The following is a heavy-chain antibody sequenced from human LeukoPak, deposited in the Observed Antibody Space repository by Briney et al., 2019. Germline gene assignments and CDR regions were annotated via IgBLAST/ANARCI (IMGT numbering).Heavy chain of an antibody. J-gene: IGHJ4*02. Sequence: GASVKVSCKASGYSFTSYGVNWARQAPGQGLEWLGWISGYTGNTDCAQKFQGRVTMTTDTSATTAYMELRSLRSDDTAVYYCARAPRVASTNRFDYWGQGTLVTVSS. CDR3: ARAPRVASTNRFDY. CDR1: GYSFTSYG. V-gene: IGHV1-18*01. CDR2: ISGYTGNT. D-gene: IGHD2-8*01.